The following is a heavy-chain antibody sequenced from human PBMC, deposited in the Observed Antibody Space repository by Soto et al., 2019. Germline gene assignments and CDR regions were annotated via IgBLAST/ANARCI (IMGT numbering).Heavy chain of an antibody. CDR2: INPSGDST. D-gene: IGHD6-13*01. Sequence: QPGGSLRLSCVASGFTFSRHGLSWVRQAPGKGLEWVSTINPSGDSTFYADSVKGRFTISRDNSKNTVYLQMNSLSVGDTAVYLCAKVDVSTAGSFDYWGQGAMVTVYS. CDR3: AKVDVSTAGSFDY. V-gene: IGHV3-23*01. CDR1: GFTFSRHG. J-gene: IGHJ4*02.